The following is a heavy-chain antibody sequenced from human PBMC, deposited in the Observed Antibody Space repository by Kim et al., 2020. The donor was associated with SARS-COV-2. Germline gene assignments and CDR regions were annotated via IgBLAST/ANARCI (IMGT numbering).Heavy chain of an antibody. CDR3: ARGPINDFWSGRYYYGMDV. D-gene: IGHD3-3*01. J-gene: IGHJ6*02. V-gene: IGHV3-33*01. Sequence: GGSLRLSCAASGFTFSSYGMHWVRQAPGKGLEWVAVIWYDGSNKYYADSVKGRFTISRDNSKNTLYLQMNSLRAEDTAVYYCARGPINDFWSGRYYYGMDVWGQGTTVTVSS. CDR1: GFTFSSYG. CDR2: IWYDGSNK.